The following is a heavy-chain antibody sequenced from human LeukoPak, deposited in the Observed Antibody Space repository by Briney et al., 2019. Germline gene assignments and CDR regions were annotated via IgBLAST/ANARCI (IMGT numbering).Heavy chain of an antibody. CDR2: VNHRGST. CDR1: GGSLSGYC. D-gene: IGHD5-12*01. CDR3: AREIIVARGAFDI. Sequence: KPSETLSLTCAVYGGSLSGYCWSWFRQSPGKGLEWIREVNHRGSTNYNPSLKSRVTISVDTSKNQFSLKLSSVTAADTAVYYCAREIIVARGAFDIWGQGTMVTVSS. J-gene: IGHJ3*02. V-gene: IGHV4-34*01.